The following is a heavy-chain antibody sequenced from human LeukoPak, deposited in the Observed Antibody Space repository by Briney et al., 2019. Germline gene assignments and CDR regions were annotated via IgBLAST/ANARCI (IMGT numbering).Heavy chain of an antibody. CDR1: DFSISRGYY. J-gene: IGHJ3*02. CDR2: IYHSGTT. Sequence: PSETLSLTCTVSDFSISRGYYWGWIRQPPGKGLECIGTIYHSGTTYYSPSLKTRVTISVDTSKNHFSLKLSSVTAADTAVYYCARDGLWIQNAFDIWGQGTMVTVSA. V-gene: IGHV4-38-2*02. CDR3: ARDGLWIQNAFDI. D-gene: IGHD5-18*01.